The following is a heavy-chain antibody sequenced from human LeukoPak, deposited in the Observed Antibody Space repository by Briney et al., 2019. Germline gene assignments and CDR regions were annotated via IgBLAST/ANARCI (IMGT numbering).Heavy chain of an antibody. CDR1: GFSFSNYG. J-gene: IGHJ4*02. CDR2: IWYDGSNE. Sequence: GGSLRLSCAASGFSFSNYGMHWVRQAPGRGLEWVAVIWYDGSNEYYADSVRGRFTISRDNSKNTLYLQMNSLRAEDTAVYYCARDRGYSYAFDYWGQGTLVT. V-gene: IGHV3-33*01. D-gene: IGHD5-18*01. CDR3: ARDRGYSYAFDY.